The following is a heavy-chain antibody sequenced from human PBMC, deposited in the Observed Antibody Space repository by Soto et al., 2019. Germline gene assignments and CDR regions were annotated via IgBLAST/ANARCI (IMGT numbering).Heavy chain of an antibody. D-gene: IGHD5-18*01. CDR1: GGSISSYY. V-gene: IGHV4-59*01. CDR2: IYYSGST. J-gene: IGHJ5*02. Sequence: SETLSLTCTVSGGSISSYYWSWIRQPPGKGLEWIGYIYYSGSTNYNPSLKSRVTISVDTSKNQFSLKLSSVTAADTAVYYCARSPSAMVIFPPTWGQGTLVTVSS. CDR3: ARSPSAMVIFPPT.